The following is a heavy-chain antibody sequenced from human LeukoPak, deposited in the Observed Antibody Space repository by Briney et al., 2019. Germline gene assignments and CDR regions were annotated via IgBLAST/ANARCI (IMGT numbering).Heavy chain of an antibody. CDR3: TTHPGDY. CDR1: GFTFSNAW. J-gene: IGHJ4*02. V-gene: IGHV3-15*01. Sequence: GGSLRLSCAASGFTFSNAWMSWVRQAPGKGLEWVGHIKSKSDGGTTDYAAPVKGRFTISRDDSKNTPYLQMNSLKTEDTGVYYCTTHPGDYWGQGTLVTVSS. CDR2: IKSKSDGGTT. D-gene: IGHD3-10*01.